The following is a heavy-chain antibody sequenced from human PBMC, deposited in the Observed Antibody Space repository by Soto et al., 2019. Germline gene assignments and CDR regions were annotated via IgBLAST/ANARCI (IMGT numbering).Heavy chain of an antibody. V-gene: IGHV4-30-4*01. Sequence: SETLSLTCTVSGGSISSGDYYWSWIRQPPGKGLEWIGYIYYSGSTYYNPSLKSRVTISVDTSKNQFSLKLSSVTAADTAVYYCARGGRICSLVATIGCSYYYYGMDVWGQGTTVTVSS. CDR1: GGSISSGDYY. J-gene: IGHJ6*02. CDR2: IYYSGST. CDR3: ARGGRICSLVATIGCSYYYYGMDV. D-gene: IGHD5-12*01.